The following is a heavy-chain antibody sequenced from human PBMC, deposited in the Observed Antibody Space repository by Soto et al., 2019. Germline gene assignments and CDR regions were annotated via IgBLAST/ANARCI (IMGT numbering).Heavy chain of an antibody. J-gene: IGHJ4*02. CDR3: ARGRRTCTEKTCYTDFDF. CDR2: ILCLNDRK. CDR1: GYTFSDYG. V-gene: IGHV1-3*01. Sequence: QVHLVQSGAEVKTPGASVTISCKASGYTFSDYGIHWIRQAPGQRPEWLGWILCLNDRKEYSQKFQGRISLTRDTSASTAYMDLSRLRSEDTAVYYCARGRRTCTEKTCYTDFDFWGQGSLVSVSS. D-gene: IGHD2-2*02.